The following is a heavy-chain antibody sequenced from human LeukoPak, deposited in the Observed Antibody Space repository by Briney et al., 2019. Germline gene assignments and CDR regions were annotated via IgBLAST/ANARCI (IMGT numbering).Heavy chain of an antibody. V-gene: IGHV3-7*01. D-gene: IGHD6-13*01. J-gene: IGHJ4*02. Sequence: PGGSLRLSCAASGFRFNNYWMSWVRQAPGKGLEWVANIKQDGSEKDYKDSMKGRFTISRDNAKNSVYLQVNSLGAEDTAVYYCARIGYRSSSFDYWGQGTLVTVSS. CDR2: IKQDGSEK. CDR1: GFRFNNYW. CDR3: ARIGYRSSSFDY.